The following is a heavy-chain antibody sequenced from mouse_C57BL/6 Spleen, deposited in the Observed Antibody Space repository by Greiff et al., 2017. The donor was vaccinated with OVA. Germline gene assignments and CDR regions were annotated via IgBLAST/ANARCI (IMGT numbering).Heavy chain of an antibody. Sequence: VQLVESGAELARPGASVKMSCKASGYTFTSYTMHWVKQRPGQGLEWIGYINPSSGYTKYNQKFKDKATLTADKSSSTAYMQLSSLTSEDSAVYYCANRRAMDYWGQGTSVTVSS. CDR3: ANRRAMDY. V-gene: IGHV1-4*01. CDR1: GYTFTSYT. J-gene: IGHJ4*01. D-gene: IGHD2-14*01. CDR2: INPSSGYT.